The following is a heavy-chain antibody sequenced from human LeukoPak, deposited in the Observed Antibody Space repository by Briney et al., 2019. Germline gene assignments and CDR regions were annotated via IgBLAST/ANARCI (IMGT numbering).Heavy chain of an antibody. CDR2: ISYDGSNK. Sequence: GGSLRLSCAASGFTFSSYAMHWVRQAPGKGLEWVAVISYDGSNKYYADSVKGRLTISGDNSKNTLYLQMNSLRAEDTAVYYCARPSTAYSSSSFGYWGQGTLVTVSS. V-gene: IGHV3-30-3*01. J-gene: IGHJ4*02. D-gene: IGHD6-6*01. CDR1: GFTFSSYA. CDR3: ARPSTAYSSSSFGY.